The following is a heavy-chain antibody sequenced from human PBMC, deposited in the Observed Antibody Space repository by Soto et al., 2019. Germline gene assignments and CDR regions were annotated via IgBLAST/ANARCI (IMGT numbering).Heavy chain of an antibody. Sequence: QITLKESGPTLVKPTQTLTLTCTFSGFSLSTSGVGVGWIRQPPGKALEWLALIYWDDDKRYSPSLKSRLTTXKXTXXNQVVLTMTNMDPVDTATYYCAHRYYYGSGSLVGYWGQGTLVTVSS. CDR3: AHRYYYGSGSLVGY. CDR2: IYWDDDK. V-gene: IGHV2-5*02. CDR1: GFSLSTSGVG. D-gene: IGHD3-10*01. J-gene: IGHJ4*02.